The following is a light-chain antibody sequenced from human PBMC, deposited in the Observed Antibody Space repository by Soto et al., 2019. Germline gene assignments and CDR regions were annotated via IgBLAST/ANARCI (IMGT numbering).Light chain of an antibody. CDR2: GVS. CDR3: TSYTSSSSLRV. Sequence: QSALTQPASVSGSPGQSITISCTGTSSDVGGYNYFSWYQQHPGKAPKLMIYGVSNRPSGISNRFSGSKSGNTASLTISGLQAEDEADYYCTSYTSSSSLRVFGGGTKLTVL. J-gene: IGLJ3*02. V-gene: IGLV2-14*01. CDR1: SSDVGGYNY.